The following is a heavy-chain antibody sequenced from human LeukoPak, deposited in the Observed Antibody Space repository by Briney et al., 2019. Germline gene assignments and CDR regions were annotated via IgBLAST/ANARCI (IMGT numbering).Heavy chain of an antibody. Sequence: ASVKVSCKASGGTFTIYTISWVRQAPGQGLEWMGRIIPIRGRTNYAQKFQGRVTITADKSTSTAYMELSSLRSEDTAVYYCARDTGDGSDYWGQGTLVTVSS. CDR3: ARDTGDGSDY. D-gene: IGHD2-21*02. V-gene: IGHV1-69*08. J-gene: IGHJ4*02. CDR2: IIPIRGRT. CDR1: GGTFTIYT.